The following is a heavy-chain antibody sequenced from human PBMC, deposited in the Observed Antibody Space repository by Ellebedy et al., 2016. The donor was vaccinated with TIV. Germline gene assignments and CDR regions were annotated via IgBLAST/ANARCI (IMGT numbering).Heavy chain of an antibody. Sequence: ASVKVSXXASGYTFTSYYMHWVRQAPGQGLEWMGIINPSGGSTSYAQKFQGRVTMTRDTSTSTVYMELSSLRSEDTAVYYCARSSSSHYVFDYWGQGTLVTVSS. V-gene: IGHV1-46*01. CDR1: GYTFTSYY. J-gene: IGHJ4*02. CDR2: INPSGGST. CDR3: ARSSSSHYVFDY. D-gene: IGHD6-13*01.